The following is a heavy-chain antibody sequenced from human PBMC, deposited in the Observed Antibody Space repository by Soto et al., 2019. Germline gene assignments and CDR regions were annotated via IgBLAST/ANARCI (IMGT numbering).Heavy chain of an antibody. CDR1: GFTFSDYY. J-gene: IGHJ3*02. CDR2: ISSSSSYT. CDR3: ARDADILTGSDAFDI. Sequence: QVQLVESGGGLVKPGGSLRLSCAASGFTFSDYYMSWIRQAPGKGLEWVSYISSSSSYTNYADSVKVRFTISRDNARNSRDLQMHSRRAEDTAGYYCARDADILTGSDAFDIWGQGTMVTVSS. D-gene: IGHD3-9*01. V-gene: IGHV3-11*05.